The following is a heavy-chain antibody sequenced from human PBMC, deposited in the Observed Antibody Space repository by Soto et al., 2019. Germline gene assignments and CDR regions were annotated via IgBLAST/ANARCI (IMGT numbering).Heavy chain of an antibody. CDR1: GFTFSSYW. D-gene: IGHD3-16*01. Sequence: GGSLRLSCAASGFTFSSYWMSWVRQAPGKGLEWVASIKQDGSEKYYVDSVKGRFTISRDNAKNSLYLQMNSLRAEDTAVYYCARVDPPNPRFYYYYGMDVWGQGTTVTVSS. V-gene: IGHV3-7*01. J-gene: IGHJ6*02. CDR2: IKQDGSEK. CDR3: ARVDPPNPRFYYYYGMDV.